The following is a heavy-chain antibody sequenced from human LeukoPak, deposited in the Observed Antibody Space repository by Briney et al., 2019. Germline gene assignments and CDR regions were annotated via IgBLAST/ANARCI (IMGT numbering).Heavy chain of an antibody. CDR3: ARGGGDGGWYFDY. CDR2: IKEDGRAA. Sequence: GGSLRLSCAASGFTFSTYWMSWVRQAPGRGLEWVANIKEDGRAAQYVDSVKGRFTISRDNSKNTLYLQLSSLRADDTAMYYCARGGGDGGWYFDYWGQGTLVTVSS. V-gene: IGHV3-7*02. J-gene: IGHJ4*02. D-gene: IGHD2-21*02. CDR1: GFTFSTYW.